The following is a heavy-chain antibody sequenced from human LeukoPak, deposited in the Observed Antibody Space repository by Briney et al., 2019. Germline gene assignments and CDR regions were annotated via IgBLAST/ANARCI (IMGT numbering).Heavy chain of an antibody. CDR2: SCASSSGYTK. Sequence: PGGSLRLSCAASGLTLSAYAMHWIRQAPGKGLERLSRSCASSSGYTKDYADSVRGRFTISRDNAKNSLYLQMDSLRAEDTAVYYCARNKGVRGELDPWGQGTLVTVSS. J-gene: IGHJ5*02. D-gene: IGHD3-10*01. V-gene: IGHV3-48*04. CDR3: ARNKGVRGELDP. CDR1: GLTLSAYA.